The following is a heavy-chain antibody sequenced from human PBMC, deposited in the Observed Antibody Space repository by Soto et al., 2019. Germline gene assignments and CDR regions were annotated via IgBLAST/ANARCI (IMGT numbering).Heavy chain of an antibody. Sequence: QVQLVQSGAEVKKPGSSVKVSCKATGGTFSSYTISWVRQAPGQGLEWMGRIIPILGIANYAQKFQGRVTITADKSTSTAYMELSSLRSEDTAVYYCASAWGFTPPEWYLDLWGRGTLVTVSS. CDR3: ASAWGFTPPEWYLDL. D-gene: IGHD3-16*01. J-gene: IGHJ2*01. CDR1: GGTFSSYT. V-gene: IGHV1-69*02. CDR2: IIPILGIA.